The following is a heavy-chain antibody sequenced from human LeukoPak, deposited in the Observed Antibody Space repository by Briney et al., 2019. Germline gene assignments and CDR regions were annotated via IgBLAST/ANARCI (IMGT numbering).Heavy chain of an antibody. CDR1: GGSFSGYY. D-gene: IGHD3-10*01. CDR3: ARATSGVLLWFGESTFDY. Sequence: SETLSLTCAVYGGSFSGYYWSWIRQPPGKGLEWIGEINHSGSTNYNPSLKSRVTISVDTSKNQVSLKLSSVTAADTAVYYCARATSGVLLWFGESTFDYWGQGTLVTVSS. CDR2: INHSGST. V-gene: IGHV4-34*01. J-gene: IGHJ4*02.